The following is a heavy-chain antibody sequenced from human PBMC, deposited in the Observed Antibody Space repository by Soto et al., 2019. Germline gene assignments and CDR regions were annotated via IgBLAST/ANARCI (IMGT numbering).Heavy chain of an antibody. CDR2: ISYDGSNK. V-gene: IGHV3-30-3*01. D-gene: IGHD6-6*01. J-gene: IGHJ6*02. CDR1: GFTFSSYA. CDR3: ARDEGSSSEFPAYVNYYYYYGMDV. Sequence: GGSLRLSCAASGFTFSSYAMHWVRQAPGKGLEWVAVISYDGSNKYYADSVKGRFTISRDNSKNTLYLQMNSLRAEDTAVYYCARDEGSSSEFPAYVNYYYYYGMDVWGQGTTVTVSS.